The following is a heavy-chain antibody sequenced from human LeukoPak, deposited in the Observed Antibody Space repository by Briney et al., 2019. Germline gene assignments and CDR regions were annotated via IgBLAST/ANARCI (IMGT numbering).Heavy chain of an antibody. CDR2: IIPIFGTA. D-gene: IGHD3-10*01. J-gene: IGHJ4*02. V-gene: IGHV1-69*13. CDR3: ASRYGSGSYLAHY. Sequence: ASVKVSCKASGGTFSSYAIIWVRQAPGQGLEWMGGIIPIFGTANYAQKFQGRVTITADESTSTAYMELSSLRSEDTAVYYCASRYGSGSYLAHYWGQGTLVTVSS. CDR1: GGTFSSYA.